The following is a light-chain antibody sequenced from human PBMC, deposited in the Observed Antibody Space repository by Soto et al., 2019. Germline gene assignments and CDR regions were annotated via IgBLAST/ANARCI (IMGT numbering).Light chain of an antibody. CDR1: QSVSSTS. J-gene: IGKJ1*01. Sequence: EIVLTQSPRTLSLSPGERATLSCRASQSVSSTSLAWYQQKPGQAPRLFISGASSRAADIPDRFSGSGSGTDFTLTIGRLEPEDFAVYYCQQYDSSPRTFGQGTKVDI. CDR2: GAS. V-gene: IGKV3-20*01. CDR3: QQYDSSPRT.